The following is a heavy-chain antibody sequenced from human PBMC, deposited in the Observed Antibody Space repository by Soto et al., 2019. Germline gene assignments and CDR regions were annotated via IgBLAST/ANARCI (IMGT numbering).Heavy chain of an antibody. CDR1: GFTFSNYA. CDR3: AKGPLWYDSDWYPPPGFEP. Sequence: EVQLLESGGGFVQPGGSLRLSCAASGFTFSNYAMSWVRQAPGKGLEWVSAITAYGDSTHYADSVKGRFTISRDSPKNTLYRQMDSLRAEETAVYYCAKGPLWYDSDWYPPPGFEPWGHGTLVNVSS. J-gene: IGHJ5*02. D-gene: IGHD6-19*01. V-gene: IGHV3-23*01. CDR2: ITAYGDST.